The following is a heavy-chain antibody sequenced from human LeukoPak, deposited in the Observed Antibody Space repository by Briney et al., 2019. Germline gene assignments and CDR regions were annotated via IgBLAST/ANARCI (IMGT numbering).Heavy chain of an antibody. V-gene: IGHV1-2*02. D-gene: IGHD1-14*01. Sequence: GASVKVSCKASGYTFTGYFMHWVRQAPGQGLEWMGWINCNSGGTKYPQKFQGRVSMTRDTSIDTAYLELSSLRSDDTAVYYCATRTIFPYYYYMDVWGKGTTVTVSS. J-gene: IGHJ6*03. CDR2: INCNSGGT. CDR1: GYTFTGYF. CDR3: ATRTIFPYYYYMDV.